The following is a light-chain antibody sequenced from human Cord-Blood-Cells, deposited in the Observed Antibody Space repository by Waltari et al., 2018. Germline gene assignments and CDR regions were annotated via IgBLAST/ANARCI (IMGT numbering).Light chain of an antibody. J-gene: IGKJ2*01. V-gene: IGKV3-15*01. CDR1: QSVSSN. CDR3: QQYNNWPPYT. CDR2: GAS. Sequence: EIVMTQSPATPSVSPGERATLSCRASQSVSSNLAWYQQKPGQAPRLLIYGASTRATGIPARFSGSGSGTEFTLTISSLQSEDFAVYYCQQYNNWPPYTFCQGTKLEIK.